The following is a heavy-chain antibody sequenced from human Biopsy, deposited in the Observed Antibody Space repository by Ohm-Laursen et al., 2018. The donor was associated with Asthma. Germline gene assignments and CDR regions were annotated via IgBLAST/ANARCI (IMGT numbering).Heavy chain of an antibody. Sequence: RSLRLSCAASGFTFSSYGMHWVRQAPGKGLEWVAVITYDGSNKYYADSVKGRFTISRDNSKNTLYLQMNSLRAEDTAVYYWASQSSGTDFWSGYYYFDYWGQGTLVTVSS. CDR2: ITYDGSNK. CDR3: ASQSSGTDFWSGYYYFDY. D-gene: IGHD3-3*01. V-gene: IGHV3-30*03. J-gene: IGHJ4*02. CDR1: GFTFSSYG.